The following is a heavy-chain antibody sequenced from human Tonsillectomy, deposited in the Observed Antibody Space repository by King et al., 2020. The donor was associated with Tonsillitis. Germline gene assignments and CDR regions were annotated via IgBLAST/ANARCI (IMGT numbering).Heavy chain of an antibody. Sequence: VQLVESGGGLVKPGGSLRLSCAASGFTFNNAWLSWVRPAPGKGLEWVGRIKSKTDGGTTDYAPPMKGRFTISRDDSKNTLYLQMNSLKTADTAVYYCSTDSQDYYDSSGYYYYYYMDVWGKGTTVTVSS. J-gene: IGHJ6*03. D-gene: IGHD3-22*01. V-gene: IGHV3-15*01. CDR1: GFTFNNAW. CDR3: STDSQDYYDSSGYYYYYYMDV. CDR2: IKSKTDGGTT.